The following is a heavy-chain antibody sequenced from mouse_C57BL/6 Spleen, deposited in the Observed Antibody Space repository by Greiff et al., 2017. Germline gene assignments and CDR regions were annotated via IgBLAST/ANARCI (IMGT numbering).Heavy chain of an antibody. CDR2: IDPETGGT. CDR3: TRLRGFLYAMDY. Sequence: QVQLQQSGAELVRPGASVTLSCKASGYTFTDYEMHWVKQTPVHGLEWIGAIDPETGGTAYNQKFKGKAILTADKSSSTAYMELRSLTSEDSAVYYGTRLRGFLYAMDYWGQGTSVTVSS. CDR1: GYTFTDYE. V-gene: IGHV1-15*01. J-gene: IGHJ4*01.